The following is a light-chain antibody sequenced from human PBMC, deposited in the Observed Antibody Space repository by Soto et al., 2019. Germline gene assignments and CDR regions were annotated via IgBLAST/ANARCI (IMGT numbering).Light chain of an antibody. Sequence: DIQMTQSPSTLFASVGDRVTITCRASQSISNSLAWYQQKPGKAPNLLIYKASSLESGVPSRFSGSGSGTEFTLTISSLQPDDFATYYCRQYVSYPVTFGGGTKVEMK. CDR3: RQYVSYPVT. CDR2: KAS. J-gene: IGKJ4*01. V-gene: IGKV1-5*03. CDR1: QSISNS.